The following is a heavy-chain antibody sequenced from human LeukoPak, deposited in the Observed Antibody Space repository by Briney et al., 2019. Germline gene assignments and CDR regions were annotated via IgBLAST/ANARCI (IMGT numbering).Heavy chain of an antibody. Sequence: GGSLRLSCAASGFTFDDYAMHWVRQAPGKGLEWVSLISGDGGSTYYADSVKGRFTISRDNSKNSLHLQMNSLRTEDTDLYYCAKDGDGYNLYFDYWGQGTLVTVSS. V-gene: IGHV3-43*02. J-gene: IGHJ4*02. CDR2: ISGDGGST. CDR1: GFTFDDYA. CDR3: AKDGDGYNLYFDY. D-gene: IGHD5-24*01.